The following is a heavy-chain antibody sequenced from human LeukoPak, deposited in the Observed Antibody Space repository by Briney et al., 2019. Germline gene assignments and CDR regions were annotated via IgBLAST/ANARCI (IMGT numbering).Heavy chain of an antibody. J-gene: IGHJ6*02. CDR2: VIPIFGTA. CDR1: GGTFSSYA. V-gene: IGHV1-69*13. CDR3: ARVRTFWDRYYYYGMDV. Sequence: ASVKVSSKASGGTFSSYAISWVRQAPGQGLEWMGGVIPIFGTANYAQKFQGRVTITADESTSTAYMELSSLRSEGTAVYYCARVRTFWDRYYYYGMDVWGQGTTVTVAS. D-gene: IGHD3-16*01.